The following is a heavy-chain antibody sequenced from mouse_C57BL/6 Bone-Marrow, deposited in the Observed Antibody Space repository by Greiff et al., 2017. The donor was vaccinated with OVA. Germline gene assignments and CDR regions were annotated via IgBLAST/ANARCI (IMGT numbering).Heavy chain of an antibody. CDR3: ARYGYYVDY. J-gene: IGHJ2*01. CDR2: ISDGGSYT. Sequence: EVQGVESGGGLVKPGGSLKLSCAASGFTFSSYAMSWVRQTPDKRLEWVATISDGGSYTYYPDNVKGRFTISRDNAKNNLYLQMSHLKSEDTAMYYCARYGYYVDYWGQGTTLTVSS. CDR1: GFTFSSYA. D-gene: IGHD2-2*01. V-gene: IGHV5-4*01.